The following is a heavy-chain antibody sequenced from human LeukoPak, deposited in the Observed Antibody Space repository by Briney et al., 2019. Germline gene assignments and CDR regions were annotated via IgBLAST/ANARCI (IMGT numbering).Heavy chain of an antibody. J-gene: IGHJ6*03. CDR2: INPNSGGT. Sequence: ASVKVSCKASGYTFTGYYMHWVRQAPGQGLEWMGRINPNSGGTNYAQKFQGRVTMTRDTSISTAYMELSRLRSDDTAVYYCARGVYYSYYMDVWGKGTTVTVSS. V-gene: IGHV1-2*06. CDR3: ARGVYYSYYMDV. CDR1: GYTFTGYY.